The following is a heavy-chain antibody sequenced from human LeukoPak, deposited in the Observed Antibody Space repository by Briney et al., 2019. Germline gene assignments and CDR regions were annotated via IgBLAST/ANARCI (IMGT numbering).Heavy chain of an antibody. CDR3: ANSNYMDV. V-gene: IGHV3-30*04. J-gene: IGHJ6*03. Sequence: GGSLRLSCAASGFTFSSYAMHWVRQAPGKGLEWVAVISYDGSNKYYADSVKGRFTISRDNSKNTLYLQMNSLRAEDTAVYYCANSNYMDVWGKGTTVTVSS. CDR1: GFTFSSYA. CDR2: ISYDGSNK.